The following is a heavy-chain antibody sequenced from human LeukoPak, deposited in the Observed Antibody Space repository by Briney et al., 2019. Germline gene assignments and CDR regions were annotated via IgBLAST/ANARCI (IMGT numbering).Heavy chain of an antibody. Sequence: PSETLSLTCAVYGGSFSDYHWSWIRQPPGKGLEWIGDINESGDTLHSPSLRSRVTVSIDSSTNQFSLSLRSVTAADTAVYFCARVVRYVAVEATDAFDIWGQGTMVTVSS. D-gene: IGHD2-21*01. J-gene: IGHJ3*02. CDR1: GGSFSDYH. CDR3: ARVVRYVAVEATDAFDI. V-gene: IGHV4-34*01. CDR2: INESGDT.